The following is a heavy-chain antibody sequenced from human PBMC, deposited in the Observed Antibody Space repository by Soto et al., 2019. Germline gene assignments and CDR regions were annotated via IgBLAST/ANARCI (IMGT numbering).Heavy chain of an antibody. CDR2: IVPIFGTS. CDR1: GDSFSNYA. CDR3: ARDGGSGTSEY. D-gene: IGHD2-15*01. J-gene: IGHJ4*02. Sequence: QVQLVQSGAEVKKPGSSVKVSLKASGDSFSNYAMSWVRQAPGQGLEWMGGIVPIFGTSSSAQTFQGRIASIADESTSTAYVALSGMRSAEPAVYYCARDGGSGTSEYWGQGTLVTVS. V-gene: IGHV1-69*12.